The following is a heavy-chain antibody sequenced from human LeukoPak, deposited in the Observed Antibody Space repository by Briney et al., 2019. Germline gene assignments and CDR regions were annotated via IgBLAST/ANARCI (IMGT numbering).Heavy chain of an antibody. CDR3: ARLYIVVVVAATLFDP. Sequence: SETLSLTCTVSGGSIGSSSYYWGWIRQPPGKGLEWIGSIYYSGSTYYNPSLKSRVTISVDTSKNQFSLKLSSVTAADTAVYYCARLYIVVVVAATLFDPWGQGTLVTVSS. J-gene: IGHJ5*02. V-gene: IGHV4-39*07. CDR2: IYYSGST. CDR1: GGSIGSSSYY. D-gene: IGHD2-15*01.